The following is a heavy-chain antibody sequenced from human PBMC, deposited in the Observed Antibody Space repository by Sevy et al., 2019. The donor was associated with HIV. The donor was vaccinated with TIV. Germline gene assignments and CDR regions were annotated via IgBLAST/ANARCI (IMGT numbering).Heavy chain of an antibody. CDR1: GFTFDDYA. Sequence: GGSLRLSCAASGFTFDDYAMHWVRQAPGKGLEWVSGISWNSVSIDYADSVKGRFTVSRDNAGTSLDLQMNSLREEDTALYYCVKDMKGGISYVLDVWGQGTRVTVSS. J-gene: IGHJ6*02. D-gene: IGHD2-15*01. CDR2: ISWNSVSI. V-gene: IGHV3-9*01. CDR3: VKDMKGGISYVLDV.